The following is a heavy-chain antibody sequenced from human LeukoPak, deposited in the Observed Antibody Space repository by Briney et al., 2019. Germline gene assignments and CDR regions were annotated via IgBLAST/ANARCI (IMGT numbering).Heavy chain of an antibody. CDR1: GHTFTGHY. CDR2: IDPNSGVT. D-gene: IGHD5/OR15-5a*01. J-gene: IGHJ3*01. Sequence: VASVKVSCRPSGHTFTGHYIHWVREAPGQGLEWMGWIDPNSGVTKYGQKFQGRVPMTRATSISTVYMEVSRLRSDDTAVYYCAREGSTDAFDVWGQGTVVIVSS. CDR3: AREGSTDAFDV. V-gene: IGHV1-2*02.